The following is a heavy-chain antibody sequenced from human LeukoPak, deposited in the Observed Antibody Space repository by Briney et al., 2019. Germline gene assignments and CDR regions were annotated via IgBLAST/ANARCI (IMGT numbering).Heavy chain of an antibody. CDR1: GGSISSGGYY. V-gene: IGHV4-31*03. D-gene: IGHD2-2*02. CDR2: IYSSGTT. J-gene: IGHJ5*02. CDR3: ARARRYCSSTSCYTGVVWFDP. Sequence: SETLSLTCTVSGGSISSGGYYWSWIRQHPGKGLEWIGYIYSSGTTYYNPSLKSRVTISVDTSKNQFSLKLSSVTAADTAVYYCARARRYCSSTSCYTGVVWFDPWGQGTLVTVSS.